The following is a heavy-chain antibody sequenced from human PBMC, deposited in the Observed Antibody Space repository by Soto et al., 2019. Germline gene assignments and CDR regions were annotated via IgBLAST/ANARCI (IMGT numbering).Heavy chain of an antibody. CDR1: GFTFSSYA. CDR2: ISYDGNNK. D-gene: IGHD3-10*01. CDR3: GKSKWFGELSSTDY. Sequence: QVQLVESGGGVVQPGRSLRLSCAASGFTFSSYAMHWVRQAPGKGLEWVAVISYDGNNKYYVDSVKGRFTISRDNSKNTLYLQMNSLRPEDTAVYYCGKSKWFGELSSTDYWGQGTLVTVSS. J-gene: IGHJ4*02. V-gene: IGHV3-30*18.